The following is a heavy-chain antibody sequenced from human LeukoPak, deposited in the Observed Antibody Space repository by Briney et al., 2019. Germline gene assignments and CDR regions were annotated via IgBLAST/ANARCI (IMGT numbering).Heavy chain of an antibody. V-gene: IGHV4-34*01. CDR3: AAAAGPTYYYYYMDV. CDR1: GGSFSGYY. Sequence: PSETLSLTCAVYGGSFSGYYWSWIRQPPGKGLEWIGEINHSGSTNYNPSLKSRVTISVDKSKNQFSLKLSSVTAADTAVYYCAAAAGPTYYYYYMDVWGKGTTVTVSS. D-gene: IGHD6-13*01. J-gene: IGHJ6*03. CDR2: INHSGST.